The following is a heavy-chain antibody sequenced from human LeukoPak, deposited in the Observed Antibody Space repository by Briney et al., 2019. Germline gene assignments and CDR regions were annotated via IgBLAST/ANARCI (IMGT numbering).Heavy chain of an antibody. CDR3: ARLVIVLPADWFDP. J-gene: IGHJ5*02. CDR2: INGNGSST. D-gene: IGHD5-12*01. V-gene: IGHV3-23*01. Sequence: GGSLRLSCAASGFTFNNYVMTWVRQAPGKGLEWVSTINGNGSSTYYANSVKGRFTVSRDNPHNTLHLQMDSLRAEDTAIYYCARLVIVLPADWFDPWGQGTLVTVSS. CDR1: GFTFNNYV.